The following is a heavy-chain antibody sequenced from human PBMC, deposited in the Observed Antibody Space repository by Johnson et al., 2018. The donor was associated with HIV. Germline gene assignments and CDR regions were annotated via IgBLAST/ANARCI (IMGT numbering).Heavy chain of an antibody. D-gene: IGHD3-10*01. Sequence: VRLVESGGDLIQPGGSLRLSCAASGFTVSSTYMSWVRQAPGKGLEWLSVLYSDGRTYYADSVKGRFTISRDNSKNTLYLQMNSLRAEDTAVYYCASTGSGSDDAFDIWGQGTMVTVSS. V-gene: IGHV3-66*03. CDR3: ASTGSGSDDAFDI. CDR1: GFTVSSTY. J-gene: IGHJ3*02. CDR2: LYSDGRT.